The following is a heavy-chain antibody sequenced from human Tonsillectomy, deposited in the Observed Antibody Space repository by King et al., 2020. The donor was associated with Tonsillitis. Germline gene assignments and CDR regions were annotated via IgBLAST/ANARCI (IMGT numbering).Heavy chain of an antibody. D-gene: IGHD3-10*01. CDR3: AKEYYGSGYDAFDI. CDR2: FSGGGSST. J-gene: IGHJ3*02. V-gene: IGHV3-23*04. Sequence: VQLVESGGGLVQPGGSLRLSCAASGFTFSTYAMSWVRQAPGKGLEWVSAFSGGGSSTYYADSVKGRFTISRDNSKNTLYLQMNSLRAEEPAVYYCAKEYYGSGYDAFDIWGQGTMVTVSS. CDR1: GFTFSTYA.